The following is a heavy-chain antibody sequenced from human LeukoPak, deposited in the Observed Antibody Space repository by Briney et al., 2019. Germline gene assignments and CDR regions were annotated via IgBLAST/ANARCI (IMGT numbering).Heavy chain of an antibody. J-gene: IGHJ4*02. Sequence: GGSLRLSCAASGFTFSSYSMDWVRQAPGKGLEWVSSISSSSGYIYYADSVKGRFTISRDNAKNSLYLQMNSLRAEDTAVYYCAREGIAVAGTGDYWGQGTLVTVSS. V-gene: IGHV3-21*01. CDR3: AREGIAVAGTGDY. D-gene: IGHD6-19*01. CDR2: ISSSSGYI. CDR1: GFTFSSYS.